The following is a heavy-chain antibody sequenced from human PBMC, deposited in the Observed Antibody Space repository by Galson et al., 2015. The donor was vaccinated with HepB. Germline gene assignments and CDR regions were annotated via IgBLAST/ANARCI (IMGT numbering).Heavy chain of an antibody. CDR2: FRAGSTTL. V-gene: IGHV3-48*01. Sequence: SLRLSCAASGVTIPSYSLNWVRKAPGKGLEWLAYFRAGSTTLYYTGSVEGRFTLSRYNAKNFLYLHMNSLRGEDTAVYYCARNPSSYDYYNMDVWGHGTTVTVSS. J-gene: IGHJ6*02. CDR1: GVTIPSYS. CDR3: ARNPSSYDYYNMDV.